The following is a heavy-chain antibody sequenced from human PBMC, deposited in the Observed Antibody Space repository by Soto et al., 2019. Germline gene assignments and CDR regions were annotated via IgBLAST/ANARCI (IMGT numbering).Heavy chain of an antibody. D-gene: IGHD2-15*01. CDR2: INPSGGST. J-gene: IGHJ3*02. Sequence: GASVKVSCKASGYTVTSYYMHWVRQAPGQGLEWMGIINPSGGSTSYAQKFQGRVTMTRDTSTSTVYMELSSLRSEDTAVYYCARGSRIVVVVAATFDAFDIWGQGTMVTVSS. CDR1: GYTVTSYY. CDR3: ARGSRIVVVVAATFDAFDI. V-gene: IGHV1-46*03.